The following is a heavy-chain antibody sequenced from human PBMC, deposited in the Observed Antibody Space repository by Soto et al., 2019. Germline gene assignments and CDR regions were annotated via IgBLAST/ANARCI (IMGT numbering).Heavy chain of an antibody. CDR2: ISAYNGDT. Sequence: QDHLVQSGAEVKKPGATAKVSCKASGYTFKNYGINWVRQAPGRGHEWVAWISAYNGDTSYAQHFQGRVTVTTETLTNTAYMELRSLRPDDTAVYFCVLGGLETGYYRDMDYWGQGTLVSVSS. D-gene: IGHD3-9*01. CDR3: VLGGLETGYYRDMDY. J-gene: IGHJ4*02. CDR1: GYTFKNYG. V-gene: IGHV1-18*04.